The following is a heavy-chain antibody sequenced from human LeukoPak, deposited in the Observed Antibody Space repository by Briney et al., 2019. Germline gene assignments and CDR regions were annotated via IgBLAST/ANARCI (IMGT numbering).Heavy chain of an antibody. V-gene: IGHV1-2*02. CDR3: ARALDILTGYWDFDY. J-gene: IGHJ4*02. Sequence: ASVKVSCKASGYTFTGYYMHWVRQAPGQGLEWMGWIDPNSGGTNYAQKFQGRVTMTRDTSISTAYMELSRLRSDDTAVYYCARALDILTGYWDFDYWGQGTLVTVSS. CDR1: GYTFTGYY. D-gene: IGHD3-9*01. CDR2: IDPNSGGT.